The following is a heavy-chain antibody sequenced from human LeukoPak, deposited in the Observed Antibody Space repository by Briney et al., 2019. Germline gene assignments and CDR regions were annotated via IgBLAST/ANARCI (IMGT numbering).Heavy chain of an antibody. J-gene: IGHJ4*02. D-gene: IGHD2-2*01. CDR1: GGTFSSYA. V-gene: IGHV1-69*06. CDR2: ITPIFGTA. CDR3: ARDGRYCSSTSCSYFDY. Sequence: ASVKVSCKASGGTFSSYAISWVRQAPGQGLEWMGGITPIFGTANYAQKFQGRVTITADKSTSTAYMELSSLRSEDTAVYYCARDGRYCSSTSCSYFDYWGQGTLVTVSS.